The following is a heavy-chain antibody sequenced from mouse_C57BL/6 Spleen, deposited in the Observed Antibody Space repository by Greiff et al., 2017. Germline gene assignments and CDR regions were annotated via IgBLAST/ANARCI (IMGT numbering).Heavy chain of an antibody. D-gene: IGHD1-1*01. CDR1: EYEFPSHD. CDR3: ARLGTVVGAMDY. CDR2: INSDGGST. Sequence: VQLQQSGGGLVQPGESLKLSCESNEYEFPSHDMSWVRKTPEKRLELVAAINSDGGSTYYPDTMERRFIISRDNTKKTLYLQMSSLRSEDTALYYCARLGTVVGAMDYWGQGTSVTVSS. J-gene: IGHJ4*01. V-gene: IGHV5-2*01.